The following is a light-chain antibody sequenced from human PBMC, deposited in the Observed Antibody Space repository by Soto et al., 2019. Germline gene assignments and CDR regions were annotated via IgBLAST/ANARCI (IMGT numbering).Light chain of an antibody. CDR2: GAS. CDR3: QQYGSSPRT. CDR1: QSVGSSY. J-gene: IGKJ1*01. Sequence: EIVLTQSPGTLSLSPGERATLSCRASQSVGSSYLAWYQHKRGQAPRLLIFGASRRATGIPDRLSGSGSGTDFTLTISRLEPEDFAVYYCQQYGSSPRTFGQGTKVEIK. V-gene: IGKV3-20*01.